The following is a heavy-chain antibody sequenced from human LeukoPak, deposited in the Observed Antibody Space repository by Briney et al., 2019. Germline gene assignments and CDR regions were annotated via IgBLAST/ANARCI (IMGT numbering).Heavy chain of an antibody. CDR2: IKQDGSEE. V-gene: IGHV3-7*03. J-gene: IGHJ4*02. CDR1: GFTFSNYW. CDR3: ARAKASAMFSSDY. Sequence: PGESLRLSCAASGFTFSNYWMSWVRQTPGKGLEWVANIKQDGSEEYYVGSVKGRFIISRDNAKNSLYLQMNSLRVGDTAVYYCARAKASAMFSSDYWGQGTLVTVSS. D-gene: IGHD5-18*01.